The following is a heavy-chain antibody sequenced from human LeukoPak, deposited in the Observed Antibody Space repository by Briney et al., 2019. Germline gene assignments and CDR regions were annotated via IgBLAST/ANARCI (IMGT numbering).Heavy chain of an antibody. V-gene: IGHV1-2*02. CDR2: INPNSGGT. CDR1: GYTFTSYY. D-gene: IGHD5-12*01. Sequence: ASVKVSCKASGYTFTSYYMHWVRQAPGQGLEWMGIINPNSGGTNYAQKFQGRVTMTRDTSISTAYMELSRLRSDDTAVYYCARDLQGRWLQLPNYFDYWGQGTLVTVSS. J-gene: IGHJ4*02. CDR3: ARDLQGRWLQLPNYFDY.